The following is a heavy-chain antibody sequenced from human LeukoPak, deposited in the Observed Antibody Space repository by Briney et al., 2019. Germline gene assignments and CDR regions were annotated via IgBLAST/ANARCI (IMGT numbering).Heavy chain of an antibody. V-gene: IGHV3-15*01. J-gene: IGHJ4*02. CDR3: TTDVVGYCSSTSCYRG. Sequence: PGGSLRLSCAASGFTFSNAWMSWVRQAPGKGLEWVGRIKSKTDGGTTDYAAPVKGRFTISRDDSKNTLYLQMNSLKTEDTAVYYCTTDVVGYCSSTSCYRGWGQGTLVTVSS. D-gene: IGHD2-2*02. CDR2: IKSKTDGGTT. CDR1: GFTFSNAW.